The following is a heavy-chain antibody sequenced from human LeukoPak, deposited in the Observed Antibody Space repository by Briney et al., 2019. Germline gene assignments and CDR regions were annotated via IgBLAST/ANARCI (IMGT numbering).Heavy chain of an antibody. CDR3: ARWLGELLDYFDY. CDR1: GGSISSSNW. D-gene: IGHD3-10*01. Sequence: SETLSLTCAVPGGSISSSNWWSWVRQPPGKGLEWIGEIYHSGSTNYNPSLKSRVTISVDKSKNQFSLKLSSVTAADTAVYYCARWLGELLDYFDYWGQGTLVTVSS. J-gene: IGHJ4*02. CDR2: IYHSGST. V-gene: IGHV4-4*02.